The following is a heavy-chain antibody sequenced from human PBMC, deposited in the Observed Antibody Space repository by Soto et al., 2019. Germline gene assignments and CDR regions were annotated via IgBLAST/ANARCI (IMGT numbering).Heavy chain of an antibody. CDR2: IYYSGST. CDR3: ARHTPAISISDH. V-gene: IGHV4-39*01. J-gene: IGHJ4*02. Sequence: SETLSLTCTVAGGSISSSSYYWGWISQPPGKGLEWIGSIYYSGSTYYNPSLKSRVTISVDTSKNQFSLKLSSVTAADTAVYYCARHTPAISISDHWGQGTLVTSPQ. D-gene: IGHD2-15*01. CDR1: GGSISSSSYY.